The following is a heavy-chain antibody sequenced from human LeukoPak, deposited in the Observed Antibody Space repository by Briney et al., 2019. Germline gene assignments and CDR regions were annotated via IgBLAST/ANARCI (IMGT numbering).Heavy chain of an antibody. V-gene: IGHV4-34*01. CDR2: INHSGST. D-gene: IGHD1-26*01. CDR3: ARRRGSGSYDYYYGMDV. CDR1: GGSFSGYY. Sequence: SETLSLTCAVYGGSFSGYYWSWIRQPPGKRLEWIGEINHSGSTNYNPSLKSRVTISVDTSKNQFSLKLSSVTAADTAVYYCARRRGSGSYDYYYGMDVWGQGTTVTVSS. J-gene: IGHJ6*02.